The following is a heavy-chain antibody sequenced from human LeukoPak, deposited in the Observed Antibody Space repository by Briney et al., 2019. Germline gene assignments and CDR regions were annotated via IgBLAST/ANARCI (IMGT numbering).Heavy chain of an antibody. V-gene: IGHV1-24*01. CDR2: FDPEDGET. D-gene: IGHD2-2*01. Sequence: GASVKVSCKVSGYTLTELSMHWVRQAPGKGLEWMGGFDPEDGETIYAQKFQGRVTMTEDTSTDTAYMELSSLRSEDTAVYYCARDRGYCSSTSCGRLRSWFDPWGQGTLVTVSS. CDR3: ARDRGYCSSTSCGRLRSWFDP. CDR1: GYTLTELS. J-gene: IGHJ5*02.